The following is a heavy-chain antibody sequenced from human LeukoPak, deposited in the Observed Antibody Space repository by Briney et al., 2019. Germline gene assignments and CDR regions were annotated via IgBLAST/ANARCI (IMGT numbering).Heavy chain of an antibody. D-gene: IGHD2-2*01. J-gene: IGHJ6*02. V-gene: IGHV3-33*01. CDR3: ARDGVVVVPAATRYYYYYGMDV. CDR1: GFTFSSYG. CDR2: IWYDGSNK. Sequence: PGGSLRLSCAASGFTFSSYGMHWVRQAPGKGLEWVAVIWYDGSNKYYADSVKGRFTISRGNSKNTLYLQMNSLRAEDTAVYYCARDGVVVVPAATRYYYYYGMDVWGQGTTVTVSS.